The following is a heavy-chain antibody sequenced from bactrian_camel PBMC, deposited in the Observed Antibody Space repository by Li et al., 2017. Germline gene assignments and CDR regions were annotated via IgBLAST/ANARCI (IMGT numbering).Heavy chain of an antibody. CDR3: AARRYGDWHCPITPTEYNY. CDR1: GHYFSTGC. CDR2: LDSDGTT. J-gene: IGHJ4*01. D-gene: IGHD5*01. V-gene: IGHV3S53*01. Sequence: VLLVESGGGSVQAGGSLRFSCAASGHYFSTGCVGWFRQAPGKEREAVSTLDSDGTTTYTDSVKGRFTIYKDNALNILYLQMNSLKPEDTAMYYCAARRYGDWHCPITPTEYNYWGQRTQVTVS.